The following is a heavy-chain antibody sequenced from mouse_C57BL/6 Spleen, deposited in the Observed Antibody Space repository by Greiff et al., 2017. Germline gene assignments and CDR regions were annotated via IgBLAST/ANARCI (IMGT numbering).Heavy chain of an antibody. CDR2: ISSGSSTI. CDR3: ARPKLGQFDY. Sequence: EVKLMESGGGLVKPGGSLKLSCAASGFTFSDYGMHWVRQAPEKGLEWVAYISSGSSTIYYADTVKGRFTISRDNAKNTLFLQMTSLRSEDTAMYYCARPKLGQFDYWGQGTTLTVSS. V-gene: IGHV5-17*01. CDR1: GFTFSDYG. D-gene: IGHD4-1*01. J-gene: IGHJ2*01.